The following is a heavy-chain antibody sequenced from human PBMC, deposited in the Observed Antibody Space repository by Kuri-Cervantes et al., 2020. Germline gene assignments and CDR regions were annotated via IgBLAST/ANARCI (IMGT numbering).Heavy chain of an antibody. CDR2: ISYDGSNK. V-gene: IGHV3-30-3*01. J-gene: IGHJ4*02. CDR1: GFTFSSYA. D-gene: IGHD6-13*01. Sequence: GESLKISCAASGFTFSSYAMHWVRQAPGKGLEWVAVISYDGSNKYYADSVKGRFTISRDNSKNTLYLQMNSLRAEDTAVYYCASWSGDGPAAAGTKLNDGKVLYDYWGQGTLVTVSS. CDR3: ASWSGDGPAAAGTKLNDGKVLYDY.